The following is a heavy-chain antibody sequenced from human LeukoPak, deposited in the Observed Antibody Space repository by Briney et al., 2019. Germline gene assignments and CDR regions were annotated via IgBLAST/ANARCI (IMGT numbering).Heavy chain of an antibody. CDR1: GFTFSSYG. CDR2: IWYDGSNK. Sequence: PGGSLRLPCAASGFTFSSYGMHWVRQAPGKGLEWVAVIWYDGSNKYYADSVKGRFTISRDNSKNTLYLQMNSLRAEDTAVYYCARGGVAGTFDYWGQGTLVTVSS. J-gene: IGHJ4*02. D-gene: IGHD6-19*01. CDR3: ARGGVAGTFDY. V-gene: IGHV3-33*01.